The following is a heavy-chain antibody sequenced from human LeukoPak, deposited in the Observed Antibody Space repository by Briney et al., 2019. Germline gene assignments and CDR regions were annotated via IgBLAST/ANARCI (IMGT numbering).Heavy chain of an antibody. CDR3: ARGGEANYYDTSGYYLYYY. D-gene: IGHD3-22*01. Sequence: SVKVSCKASGGTFSNYAISWVRQAPGQGLEWMGRIIPIFGTTNYAQKFQGRVTITTDESTSTAYMELNSLRSEDTAVYYCARGGEANYYDTSGYYLYYYWGQGTLVTVSS. V-gene: IGHV1-69*05. CDR2: IIPIFGTT. J-gene: IGHJ4*02. CDR1: GGTFSNYA.